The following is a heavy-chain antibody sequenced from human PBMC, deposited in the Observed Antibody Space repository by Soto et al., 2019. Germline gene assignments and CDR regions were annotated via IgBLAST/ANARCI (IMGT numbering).Heavy chain of an antibody. V-gene: IGHV4-39*01. D-gene: IGHD4-17*01. CDR1: GGSISSSSNH. CDR2: IYYSENT. CDR3: ATHPPYGPLDH. J-gene: IGHJ4*02. Sequence: SQTLSLTCTVSGGSISSSSNHWSWIRQPPGKGLEWIGNIYYSENTYYNPSLKSRVTISVDTSKNQFSLRLTPVTAADTAVYYCATHPPYGPLDHWGQGTLVTVSS.